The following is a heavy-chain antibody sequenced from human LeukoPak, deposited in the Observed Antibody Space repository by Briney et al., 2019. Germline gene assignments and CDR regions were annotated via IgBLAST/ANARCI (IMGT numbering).Heavy chain of an antibody. J-gene: IGHJ4*02. D-gene: IGHD2-2*01. V-gene: IGHV1-18*01. CDR3: ARDGTSTDDY. CDR2: ISGNNDNP. Sequence: ASVKVSCKTSGYTFSNFGISWVRQASGQGLEWIGWISGNNDNPNYGQKLQGRFTVTTDSSTSTAYMELRNLTFDDTAVYYCARDGTSTDDYWGQGTLVTVSS. CDR1: GYTFSNFG.